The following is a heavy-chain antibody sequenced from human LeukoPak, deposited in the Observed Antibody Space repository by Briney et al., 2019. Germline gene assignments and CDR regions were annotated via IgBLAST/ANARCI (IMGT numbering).Heavy chain of an antibody. J-gene: IGHJ4*02. CDR3: AKARGRDGYKDELDY. CDR1: GFTFSSYS. CDR2: ISSSSSYI. D-gene: IGHD5-24*01. Sequence: GGSLRLSCAASGFTFSSYSMNWVRQAPGKGLEWVSSISSSSSYIYYADSVKGRFTISRDNSKNTLYLQMNSLRAEDTAVYYCAKARGRDGYKDELDYWGQGTLVTASS. V-gene: IGHV3-21*04.